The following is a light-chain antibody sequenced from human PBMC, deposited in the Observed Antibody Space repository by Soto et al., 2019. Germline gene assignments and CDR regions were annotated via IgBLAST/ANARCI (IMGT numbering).Light chain of an antibody. CDR1: QSISSY. V-gene: IGKV1-39*01. CDR3: QQSYSTLPWT. Sequence: IQVTQSPSALSASIGDRVTITCRASQSISSYLNWYQQKPGKAPKVLIYAASSLQSGVPSRFSGSGSGTDFTLTISSLQPEDSATYYCQQSYSTLPWTFGQGTKVDVK. CDR2: AAS. J-gene: IGKJ1*01.